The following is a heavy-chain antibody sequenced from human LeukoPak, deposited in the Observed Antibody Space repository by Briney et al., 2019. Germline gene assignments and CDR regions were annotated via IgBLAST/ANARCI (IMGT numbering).Heavy chain of an antibody. J-gene: IGHJ4*02. V-gene: IGHV3-21*01. Sequence: PGGSLRLSCAASGFTFSSYSMNWVRQAPGKGLEWVSCISSSSSYIYYADSVKSRFTISRDNAKNSLYLQMNSLRAEDTAVYYCARVDYDSSGYRLGFFDYWGQGALVTVSS. CDR1: GFTFSSYS. CDR2: ISSSSSYI. CDR3: ARVDYDSSGYRLGFFDY. D-gene: IGHD3-22*01.